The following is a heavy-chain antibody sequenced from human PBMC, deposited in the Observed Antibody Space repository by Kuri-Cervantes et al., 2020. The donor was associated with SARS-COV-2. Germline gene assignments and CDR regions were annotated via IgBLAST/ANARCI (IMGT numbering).Heavy chain of an antibody. CDR3: ARTSVRGIIITYHSYGMDV. D-gene: IGHD3-10*01. V-gene: IGHV1-2*04. CDR2: INPNSGGT. Sequence: ASAKVSCKAPGYTCTGYYRHWVRQAPGQGLQWLEWINPNSGGTNYAQKFQGWVTMTRDTSISTAYMELSRLRSDDTAVYYCARTSVRGIIITYHSYGMDVWGQRTTVTVSS. J-gene: IGHJ6*02. CDR1: GYTCTGYY.